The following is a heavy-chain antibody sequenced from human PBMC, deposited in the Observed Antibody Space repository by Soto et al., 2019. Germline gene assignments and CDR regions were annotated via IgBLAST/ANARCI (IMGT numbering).Heavy chain of an antibody. CDR1: GFTFSSYA. CDR3: ARSGYKGYSYGPFDY. J-gene: IGHJ4*02. Sequence: QVQLVESGGGVVQPGRSLRLSCAASGFTFSSYAMHWVRQAPGKGLEWVAVISYDGSNKYYADSVKGRFTISRDNSTNTLYLQMNSLRAEDTAVYYCARSGYKGYSYGPFDYWGQGTLVTVSS. D-gene: IGHD5-18*01. CDR2: ISYDGSNK. V-gene: IGHV3-30-3*01.